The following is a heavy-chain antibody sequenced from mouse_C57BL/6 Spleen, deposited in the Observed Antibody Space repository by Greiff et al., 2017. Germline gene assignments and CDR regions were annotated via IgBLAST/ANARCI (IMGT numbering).Heavy chain of an antibody. D-gene: IGHD1-1*01. CDR3: ARQDYYGSSHYFGY. V-gene: IGHV5-17*01. CDR1: GFTFSDYG. J-gene: IGHJ2*01. CDR2: ISSGSSTI. Sequence: EVHLVESGGGLVKPGGSLKLSCAASGFTFSDYGMHWVRQAPEKGLEWVAYISSGSSTIYYADTVKGRYTISRDKAKNTLFLQMTSLRSEDTAMYYCARQDYYGSSHYFGYWGQGTTLTVSS.